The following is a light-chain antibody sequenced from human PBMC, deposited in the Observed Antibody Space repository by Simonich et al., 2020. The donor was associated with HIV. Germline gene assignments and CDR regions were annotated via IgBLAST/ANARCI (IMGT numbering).Light chain of an antibody. CDR3: QQYNNWPPLT. CDR1: QSVTTN. CDR2: AAP. Sequence: EIVMTQSPATLSVSPGDRATLSCRASQSVTTNLAWYQQKPGQAPRLLIYAAPTRATGIPARFSGSGSGTEFTLTISSTQSEDFAVYYCQQYNNWPPLTFGGGTKVEIK. V-gene: IGKV3-15*01. J-gene: IGKJ4*01.